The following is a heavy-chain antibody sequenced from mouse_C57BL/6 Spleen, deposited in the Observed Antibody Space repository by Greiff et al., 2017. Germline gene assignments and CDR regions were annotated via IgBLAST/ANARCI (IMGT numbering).Heavy chain of an antibody. D-gene: IGHD1-1*01. CDR2: IYPGDGDT. Sequence: VMLVESGPELVKPGASVKISCKASGYAFSSSWMNWVKQRPGKGLEWIGRIYPGDGDTNYNGKFKGKATLTADKSSSTAYMQLSSLTSEDSAVYFCARYGSSYEYYFDYWGQGTTLTVSS. CDR3: ARYGSSYEYYFDY. J-gene: IGHJ2*01. V-gene: IGHV1-82*01. CDR1: GYAFSSSW.